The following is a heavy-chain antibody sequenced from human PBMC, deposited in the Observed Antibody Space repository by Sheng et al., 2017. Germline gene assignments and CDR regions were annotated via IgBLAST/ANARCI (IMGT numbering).Heavy chain of an antibody. V-gene: IGHV3-11*04. CDR3: ARDAVAVSLLVDY. CDR1: GFTFSDYY. D-gene: IGHD6-19*01. CDR2: ISSSGSVT. Sequence: QVQLVESGGGLVKPGGSLRLSCEASGFTFSDYYMSWVRQAPGKGLEWVSYISSSGSVTYYADSVKGRFTISRDNAKKSLYLQMNSLRAEDTAVYYCARDAVAVSLLVDYWGQGTLVTVSS. J-gene: IGHJ4*02.